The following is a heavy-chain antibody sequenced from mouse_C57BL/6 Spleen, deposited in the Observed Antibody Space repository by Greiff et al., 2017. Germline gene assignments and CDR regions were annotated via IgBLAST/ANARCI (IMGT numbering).Heavy chain of an antibody. CDR2: INPYNGGT. J-gene: IGHJ4*01. V-gene: IGHV1-19*01. Sequence: VQLQQSGPVLVKPGASVKMSCKASGYTFTDYYMNWVKQSHGKSLEWIGVINPYNGGTSYNQKFKGKATLTVDKSSNTAYMELNSLTSEDSAVYYCARRGYYGSRRYAMDYWGQGTSVTVSS. D-gene: IGHD1-1*01. CDR3: ARRGYYGSRRYAMDY. CDR1: GYTFTDYY.